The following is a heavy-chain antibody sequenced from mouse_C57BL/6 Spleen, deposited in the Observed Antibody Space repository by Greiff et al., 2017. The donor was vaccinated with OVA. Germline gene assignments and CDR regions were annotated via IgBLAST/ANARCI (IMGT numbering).Heavy chain of an antibody. D-gene: IGHD1-3*01. CDR3: ARSDSGWFAY. CDR1: GYTFTDYY. V-gene: IGHV1-76*01. CDR2: IYPGSGNT. J-gene: IGHJ3*01. Sequence: QVQLQQSGAELVRPGASVKLSCKASGYTFTDYYINWVKQRPGQGLEWIARIYPGSGNTYYNEKFKGKATLTAEKSSSTAYMQLSSLTSEDSAVYFCARSDSGWFAYWGQGTLVTVSA.